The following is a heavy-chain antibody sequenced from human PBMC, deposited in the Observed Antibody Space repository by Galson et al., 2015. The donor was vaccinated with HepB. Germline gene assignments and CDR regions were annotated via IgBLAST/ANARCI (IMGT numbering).Heavy chain of an antibody. CDR3: AILPMGVYYYYGMDV. D-gene: IGHD3-16*01. CDR1: GFTFSSYA. J-gene: IGHJ6*02. V-gene: IGHV3-23*01. CDR2: ISGSGGST. Sequence: SLRLSCAASGFTFSSYAMSWVRQAPGKGLEWVSAISGSGGSTYYADSVKGRFTISRDNSKNTLYLQMNSLRAEDTAVYYCAILPMGVYYYYGMDVWGQGTTVTVSS.